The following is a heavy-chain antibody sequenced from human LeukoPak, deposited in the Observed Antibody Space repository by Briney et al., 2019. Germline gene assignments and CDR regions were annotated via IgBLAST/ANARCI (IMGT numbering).Heavy chain of an antibody. CDR1: GFNFSSYA. D-gene: IGHD2-15*01. CDR3: ARIVVVSEAYYYYAMDV. Sequence: GRSLRLSCAASGFNFSSYAMHWVRQAPGKGLEGVALISNDVSNEYYADSVKGRLTIARDNSKNTLYQQMNTLRGEDKAVRYCARIVVVSEAYYYYAMDVWGQGTTVTVSS. CDR2: ISNDVSNE. V-gene: IGHV3-30-3*01. J-gene: IGHJ6*02.